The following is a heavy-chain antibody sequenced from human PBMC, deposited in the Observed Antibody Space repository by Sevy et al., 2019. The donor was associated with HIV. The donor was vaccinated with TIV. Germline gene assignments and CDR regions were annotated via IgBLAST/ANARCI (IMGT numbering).Heavy chain of an antibody. CDR1: GYSFANNW. Sequence: GESLKISCKGSGYSFANNWIGWVRQMPGKGLAWMGIVYPGDSDTTYSPSFQGQVTISDDKSISTAYQQWNSLKASDTAMYYCARLPVAAAGLYYFDYWGQGTLVTVSS. CDR2: VYPGDSDT. CDR3: ARLPVAAAGLYYFDY. J-gene: IGHJ4*02. D-gene: IGHD6-13*01. V-gene: IGHV5-51*01.